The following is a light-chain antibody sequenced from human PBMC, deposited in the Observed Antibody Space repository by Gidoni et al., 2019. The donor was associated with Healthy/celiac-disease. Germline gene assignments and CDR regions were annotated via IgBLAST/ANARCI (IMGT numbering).Light chain of an antibody. CDR3: QQYGSSLCS. V-gene: IGKV3-20*01. CDR2: GAS. Sequence: EIVLTQSPGTLSLSPGERATLSCRASQSVSSSYLAWYQQKPGQAPRLLIYGASSRATGIPYRFSGRGSGTDFTLTISRLEPDDFAVYYCQQYGSSLCSFGQXTKLEIK. CDR1: QSVSSSY. J-gene: IGKJ2*04.